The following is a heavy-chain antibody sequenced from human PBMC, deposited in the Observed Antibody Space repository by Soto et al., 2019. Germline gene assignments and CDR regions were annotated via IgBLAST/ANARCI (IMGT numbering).Heavy chain of an antibody. CDR1: GFTFSSYA. CDR2: ISGTGYNT. CDR3: ARDRQFSYPRAGMDV. D-gene: IGHD3-10*01. V-gene: IGHV3-23*01. Sequence: GGSLRLSCAASGFTFSSYAMNWVRQAPGKGLEWVSAISGTGYNTYYADSLKGRFTISRDNSKNTLSLQMNSLRAEDTAVYYSARDRQFSYPRAGMDVWGQGTTVTVSS. J-gene: IGHJ6*02.